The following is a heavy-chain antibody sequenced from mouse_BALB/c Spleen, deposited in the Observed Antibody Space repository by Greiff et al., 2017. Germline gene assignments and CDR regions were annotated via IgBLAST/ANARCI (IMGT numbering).Heavy chain of an antibody. CDR3: ARNDYDYAMDY. J-gene: IGHJ4*01. D-gene: IGHD2-4*01. Sequence: QVQLKESGPGLVQPSQSLSITCTVSGFSLTSYGVHWVRQSPGKGLEWLGVIWSGGSTDYNAAFISRLSISKDNSTSQVFFKMNSLQANDKAIYYCARNDYDYAMDYWGQGTSVTVSS. CDR2: IWSGGST. V-gene: IGHV2-2*02. CDR1: GFSLTSYG.